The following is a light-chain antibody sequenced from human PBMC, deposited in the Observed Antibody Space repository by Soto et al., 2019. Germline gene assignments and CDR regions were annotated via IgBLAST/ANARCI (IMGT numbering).Light chain of an antibody. Sequence: QSVLTQTPSVSGTPGQRVTISCSGSSSNIGGNTVNWYQHLPGTAPKVLIYNDNQWPSGVPDRFSGSKSGTSASLAISGLQSEDEADYHCSSWDDNLDAEVFGAGTKVTVL. J-gene: IGLJ1*01. CDR3: SSWDDNLDAEV. CDR2: NDN. CDR1: SSNIGGNT. V-gene: IGLV1-44*01.